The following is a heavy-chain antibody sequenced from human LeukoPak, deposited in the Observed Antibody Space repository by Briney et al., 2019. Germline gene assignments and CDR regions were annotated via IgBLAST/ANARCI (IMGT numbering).Heavy chain of an antibody. CDR3: AKDRQLWLPGYYFDY. Sequence: GGSLRLSCAASGFTFSSYGMHWVRQAPGKGLEWVAVISYDGSNKYYADSVKGRFTISRDNSKNTLYLQMNSLRAEDTAVYYCAKDRQLWLPGYYFDYWGQGTLVTVSS. J-gene: IGHJ4*02. V-gene: IGHV3-30*18. D-gene: IGHD5-18*01. CDR2: ISYDGSNK. CDR1: GFTFSSYG.